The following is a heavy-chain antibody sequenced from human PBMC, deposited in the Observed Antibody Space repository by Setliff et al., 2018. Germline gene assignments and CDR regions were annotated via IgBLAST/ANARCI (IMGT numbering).Heavy chain of an antibody. CDR3: ARRVGSVGIQLPDY. D-gene: IGHD5-18*01. CDR1: GYTFTSYD. Sequence: ASVKVSCKASGYTFTSYDINWVRQATGQGLEWMGWINPNSGGTNYAQKFQGRVTMTRDTSISTAYMELSRLRSDDTAVYFCARRVGSVGIQLPDYWGQGTLVTRLL. V-gene: IGHV1-2*02. J-gene: IGHJ4*02. CDR2: INPNSGGT.